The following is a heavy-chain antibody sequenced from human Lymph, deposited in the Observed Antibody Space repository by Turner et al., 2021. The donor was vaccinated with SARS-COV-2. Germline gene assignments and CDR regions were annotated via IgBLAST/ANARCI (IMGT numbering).Heavy chain of an antibody. CDR3: ARGTYSSSWYGVRNWFDP. Sequence: QVQLQQWGAGLLKPSEPLSLTCAVYGWSFSCYYWSWIRQPPGKGLEWIGKINHSGSANYNPSLKSRVTISVDTSKNQFSLKLSSVTAADTAVYYCARGTYSSSWYGVRNWFDPWGQGTLVTVSS. J-gene: IGHJ5*02. D-gene: IGHD6-13*01. CDR2: INHSGSA. CDR1: GWSFSCYY. V-gene: IGHV4-34*01.